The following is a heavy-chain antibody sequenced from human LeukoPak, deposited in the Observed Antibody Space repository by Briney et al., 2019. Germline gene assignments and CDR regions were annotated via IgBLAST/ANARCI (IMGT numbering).Heavy chain of an antibody. CDR1: GFIFSSYG. J-gene: IGHJ4*02. CDR2: IRYDGSNK. D-gene: IGHD1-26*01. V-gene: IGHV3-30*02. Sequence: PGGSLRLSCGASGFIFSSYGMHWVRQAPGKGLEWVAFIRYDGSNKYYTDSVKGRFTISIDNSKNTLYLQMNSLRAEDTAMYYCARDLSAPWELQDWGQGTLVTVSS. CDR3: ARDLSAPWELQD.